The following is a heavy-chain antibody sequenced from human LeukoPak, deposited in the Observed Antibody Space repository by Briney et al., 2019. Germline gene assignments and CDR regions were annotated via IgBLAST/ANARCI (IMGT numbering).Heavy chain of an antibody. Sequence: SQTLSLTCTVSGGSISSGSYYWSWIRQPAGKGLEWIGRIYTSGSTNYNPSLKSRVTISVDTSKNQFSLKLSSVTAADTAVYYCAREGMVRGVIKGYYYYGMDVWGQGTTVTVSS. CDR2: IYTSGST. CDR1: GGSISSGSYY. V-gene: IGHV4-61*02. D-gene: IGHD3-10*01. CDR3: AREGMVRGVIKGYYYYGMDV. J-gene: IGHJ6*02.